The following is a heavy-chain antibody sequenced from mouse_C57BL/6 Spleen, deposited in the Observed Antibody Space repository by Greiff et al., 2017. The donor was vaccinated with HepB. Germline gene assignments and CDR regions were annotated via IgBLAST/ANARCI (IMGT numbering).Heavy chain of an antibody. CDR3: ARGGLGRKGYFDY. D-gene: IGHD4-1*01. CDR2: IDPSDSET. V-gene: IGHV1-52*01. J-gene: IGHJ2*01. Sequence: VQLQQPGAELVRPGSSVKLSCKASGYTFTSYWMHWVKQRPIQGLEWIGNIDPSDSETHYNQKFKDKATVTVDKSSSTAYMQLSSLTSEDSAVYYGARGGLGRKGYFDYWGQGTTLTVSS. CDR1: GYTFTSYW.